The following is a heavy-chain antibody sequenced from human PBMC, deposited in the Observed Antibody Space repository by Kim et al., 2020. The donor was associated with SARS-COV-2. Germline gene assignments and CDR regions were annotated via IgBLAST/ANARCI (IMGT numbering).Heavy chain of an antibody. J-gene: IGHJ4*02. CDR2: FDPEDGET. CDR1: GYTLTELS. V-gene: IGHV1-24*01. D-gene: IGHD2-21*02. CDR3: ATGGNSGGLWY. Sequence: ASVKVSCKVSGYTLTELSMHWVRQAPGKGLEWMGGFDPEDGETIYAQKFQGRVTMTGDTSTDTAYMELSSLRSEDTAVYYCATGGNSGGLWYWGQGTLVTVSS.